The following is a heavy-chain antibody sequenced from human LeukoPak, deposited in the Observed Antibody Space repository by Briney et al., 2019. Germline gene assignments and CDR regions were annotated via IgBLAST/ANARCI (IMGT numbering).Heavy chain of an antibody. D-gene: IGHD3-22*01. Sequence: GGSLRLSCAASGLTFSSYGMRWARHAPGKGLGWEAVISYNESNKYYADSVQGRFTISRDNSKNTLYLQMNSLRAEDTAVYYCAKEAMYYYDSSGPDYWGQGTLVTVSS. V-gene: IGHV3-30*18. J-gene: IGHJ4*02. CDR2: ISYNESNK. CDR1: GLTFSSYG. CDR3: AKEAMYYYDSSGPDY.